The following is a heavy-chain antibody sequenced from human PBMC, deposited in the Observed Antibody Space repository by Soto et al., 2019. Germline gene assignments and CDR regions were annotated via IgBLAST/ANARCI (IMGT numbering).Heavy chain of an antibody. CDR3: ARDGGVRSFDY. J-gene: IGHJ4*02. CDR1: GGSISSGGYY. V-gene: IGHV4-31*03. CDR2: ISYIGST. D-gene: IGHD3-16*01. Sequence: VQLQESGPGLVKPSQTLSLTCTVSGGSISSGGYYWSWIRQHPGKGLEWIGYISYIGSTNYNPSLKSRVTISGDTSKNQFSLKLSSVTAADTAVYYCARDGGVRSFDYWGQGTLVTVSS.